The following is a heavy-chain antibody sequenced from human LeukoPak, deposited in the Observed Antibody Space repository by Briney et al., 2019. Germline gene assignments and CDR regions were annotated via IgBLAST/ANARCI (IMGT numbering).Heavy chain of an antibody. V-gene: IGHV1-2*02. Sequence: GASVKVSCKASGYTFTDYYMHWLRQAPGQGLEWMGWMHPNSGGTNYAQKFQGRVTMTRDTSISTAYMDLSGLRSDDTAVYYCARHTTIFGVAIIDIWGQGTMVTVSS. CDR2: MHPNSGGT. J-gene: IGHJ3*02. CDR1: GYTFTDYY. D-gene: IGHD3-3*01. CDR3: ARHTTIFGVAIIDI.